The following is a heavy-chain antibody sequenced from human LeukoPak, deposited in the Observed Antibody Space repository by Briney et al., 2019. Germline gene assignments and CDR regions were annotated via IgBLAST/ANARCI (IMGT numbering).Heavy chain of an antibody. D-gene: IGHD6-19*01. J-gene: IGHJ4*02. CDR1: SYIFTTYG. CDR2: INTYNGNT. V-gene: IGHV1-18*04. Sequence: GASVKVSCKASSYIFTTYGISWVRQAPGQGLEWMGWINTYNGNTNYAQKLQGRVTMTTDTSTSTAYMDLRSLRSDDTAVYYCARQAGGYSSGCYQLHFDYWGQGTLVTVPS. CDR3: ARQAGGYSSGCYQLHFDY.